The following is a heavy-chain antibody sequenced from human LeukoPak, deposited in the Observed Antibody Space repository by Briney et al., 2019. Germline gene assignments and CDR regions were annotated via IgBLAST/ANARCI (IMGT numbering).Heavy chain of an antibody. J-gene: IGHJ6*03. D-gene: IGHD2-2*01. CDR1: GGTFSSYA. V-gene: IGHV1-69*13. Sequence: SVKVSCKASGGTFSSYAINWVRQAPGQGLEWMGGIIPIFGTANYAQKFQGRVTITADESTSTAYMELSSLRSEDTAVYYCASSSTSSNYYYYYMDVWGKGTTVTISS. CDR3: ASSSTSSNYYYYYMDV. CDR2: IIPIFGTA.